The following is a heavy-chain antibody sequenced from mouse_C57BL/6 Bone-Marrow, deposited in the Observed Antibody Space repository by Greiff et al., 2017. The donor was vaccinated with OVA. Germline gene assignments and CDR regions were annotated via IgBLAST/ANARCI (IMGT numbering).Heavy chain of an antibody. CDR3: TRQLRLLHYFDY. D-gene: IGHD3-2*02. Sequence: QVQLQQSGAELVRPGASVTLSCKASGYTFTDYEMHWVKQTPVHGLEWIGAIDPETGGTAYNQKFKGKAILTADKSSSTAYMVLRSLTSEDSAVYYCTRQLRLLHYFDYWGQGTTLTVSS. CDR1: GYTFTDYE. CDR2: IDPETGGT. J-gene: IGHJ2*01. V-gene: IGHV1-15*01.